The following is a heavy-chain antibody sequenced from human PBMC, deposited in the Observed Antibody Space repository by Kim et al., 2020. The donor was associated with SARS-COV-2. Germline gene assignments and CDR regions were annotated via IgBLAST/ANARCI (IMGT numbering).Heavy chain of an antibody. D-gene: IGHD3-10*01. J-gene: IGHJ6*02. CDR1: GFTFSSYG. V-gene: IGHV3-33*06. CDR2: IWYDGSNK. Sequence: LSLTCAASGFTFSSYGMHWVRQAPGKGLEWVAVIWYDGSNKYYADSVKGRFTISRDNSKNTLYLQMNSLRAEDTAVYYCAKDLYVGSIWFGEFAYGMDVWGQGTTVTVSS. CDR3: AKDLYVGSIWFGEFAYGMDV.